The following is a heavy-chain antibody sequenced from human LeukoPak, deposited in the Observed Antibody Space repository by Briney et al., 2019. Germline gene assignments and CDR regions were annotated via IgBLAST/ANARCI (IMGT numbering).Heavy chain of an antibody. CDR2: MSSSSSYI. D-gene: IGHD3-10*01. V-gene: IGHV3-21*01. Sequence: GGSLRLSCAASGFTFSSYSMNWVRQAPGKGLEWVSSMSSSSSYIYYADSVKGRFTISRDNAKNSLYLQMNSLRAEDTAVYYCARDGITMVRGVTSHFDYWGQGTLVTVSS. J-gene: IGHJ4*02. CDR3: ARDGITMVRGVTSHFDY. CDR1: GFTFSSYS.